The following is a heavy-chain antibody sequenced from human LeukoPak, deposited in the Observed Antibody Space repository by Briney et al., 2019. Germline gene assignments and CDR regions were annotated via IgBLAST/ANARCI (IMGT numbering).Heavy chain of an antibody. D-gene: IGHD1-20*01. V-gene: IGHV1-24*01. CDR2: FDPEDGET. CDR3: ATFGITGTASDY. J-gene: IGHJ4*02. Sequence: ASVKVSCKVSGYTLTELSMHWVRQAPGKGLEWMGGFDPEDGETIYAQKFQGRVTMTEDTSTDTAYMELSSPRSEDTAVYYCATFGITGTASDYWGQGTLVTVSS. CDR1: GYTLTELS.